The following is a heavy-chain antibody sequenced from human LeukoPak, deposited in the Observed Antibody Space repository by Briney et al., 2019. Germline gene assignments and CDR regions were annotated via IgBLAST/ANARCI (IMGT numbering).Heavy chain of an antibody. CDR3: ARDQGDSPPAARRRPFDY. V-gene: IGHV3-21*01. D-gene: IGHD6-6*01. CDR1: GFTFSSYS. J-gene: IGHJ4*02. Sequence: GGSLRLSCAASGFTFSSYSMNWVRQAPGKGLEWVSSISSSSSSYIYYADSVKGRFTISRDNAKNSLYLQMNSLRAEDTAVYYCARDQGDSPPAARRRPFDYWGQGTLVTVSS. CDR2: ISSSSSSYI.